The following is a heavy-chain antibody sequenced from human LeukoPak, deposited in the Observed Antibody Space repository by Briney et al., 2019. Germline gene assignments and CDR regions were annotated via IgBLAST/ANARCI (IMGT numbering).Heavy chain of an antibody. Sequence: GGSLRLSCAASGFTFSSYSMNWVRQAPGKGLEWVSSISSSSSYIYYADSVKGRFTISRDNAKNSLYLQMNSLRAEDTAVYYCAREGQWLVHSSLWVDYWGQGTLVTVSS. CDR3: AREGQWLVHSSLWVDY. J-gene: IGHJ4*02. D-gene: IGHD6-19*01. V-gene: IGHV3-21*01. CDR2: ISSSSSYI. CDR1: GFTFSSYS.